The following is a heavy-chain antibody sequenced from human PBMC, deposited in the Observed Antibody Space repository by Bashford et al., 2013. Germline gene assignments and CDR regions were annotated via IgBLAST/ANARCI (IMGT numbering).Heavy chain of an antibody. CDR3: ARPPRQRVSGWYGWYFDL. Sequence: SETLSLTCTVSGDSINSSSYYWGWIRQPPGKGLEWIGSIYYSGSTYYNPSLKSRVAISVDTSKNQFSLKLSSVTAADTAVYYCARPPRQRVSGWYGWYFDLWGRGTLVTVSS. CDR2: IYYSGST. D-gene: IGHD6-19*01. J-gene: IGHJ2*01. V-gene: IGHV4-39*01. CDR1: GDSINSSSYY.